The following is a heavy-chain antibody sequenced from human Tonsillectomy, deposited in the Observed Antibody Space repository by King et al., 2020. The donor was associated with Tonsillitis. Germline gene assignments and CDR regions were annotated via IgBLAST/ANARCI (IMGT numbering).Heavy chain of an antibody. CDR1: GFTFDDYA. V-gene: IGHV3-9*01. CDR3: AKAGYYDRSGYPRFFDC. Sequence: VQLVESGGGLVQPGRSLRLSCAASGFTFDDYAMHWVRQAPGKGLEWVSGISWNSGSIGYADSVKGRFTISRDNAKNSLYLQMNSLRAEDTALYYCAKAGYYDRSGYPRFFDCGGQGTLVTVSS. J-gene: IGHJ4*02. D-gene: IGHD3-22*01. CDR2: ISWNSGSI.